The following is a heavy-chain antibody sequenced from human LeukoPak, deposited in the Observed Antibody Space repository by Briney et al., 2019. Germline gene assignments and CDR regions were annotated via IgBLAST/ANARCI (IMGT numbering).Heavy chain of an antibody. D-gene: IGHD3-10*01. J-gene: IGHJ6*03. Sequence: GGSLRLSCAASGFTFSSYWMHWVRQAPGKGLVWVSRINSDGSSTSYADSVKGRFTISRDNAKNTLYLQMNSLRAEDTAVYYCARDRSHYGSGSYYPYYYYMDVWGKGTTVTVSS. CDR2: INSDGSST. CDR1: GFTFSSYW. V-gene: IGHV3-74*01. CDR3: ARDRSHYGSGSYYPYYYYMDV.